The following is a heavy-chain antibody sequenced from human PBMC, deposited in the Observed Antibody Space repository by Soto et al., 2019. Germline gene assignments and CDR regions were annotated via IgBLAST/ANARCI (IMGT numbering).Heavy chain of an antibody. CDR1: GGTFSSYP. CDR3: ASQESS. D-gene: IGHD3-10*01. J-gene: IGHJ5*02. V-gene: IGHV1-69*02. Sequence: SVKVSCKASGGTFSSYPINWVRQAPGQGLEWMGRITPILGIAHYAQKFQGRVTITADKSTSTASMELSSLSSEDPAVYYCASQESSWGQGTLVTVSS. CDR2: ITPILGIA.